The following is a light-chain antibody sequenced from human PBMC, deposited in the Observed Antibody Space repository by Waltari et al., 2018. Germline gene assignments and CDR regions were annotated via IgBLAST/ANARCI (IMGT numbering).Light chain of an antibody. CDR3: CSYAGNYIWV. Sequence: QSALTQPASVSGSPGQSVTISCTGASSDIGRYDIVSWYQQHPGNAPKLIVCDVIKRPSGVSYLFYGYKSGDTASLTISGLQFEDEADYYCCSYAGNYIWVFGGGTRLTVL. CDR1: SSDIGRYDI. J-gene: IGLJ3*02. CDR2: DVI. V-gene: IGLV2-23*02.